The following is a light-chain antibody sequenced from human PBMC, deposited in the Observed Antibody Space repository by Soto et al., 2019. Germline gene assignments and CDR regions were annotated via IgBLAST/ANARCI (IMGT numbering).Light chain of an antibody. CDR3: CSYAGSSTYVV. V-gene: IGLV2-23*01. J-gene: IGLJ2*01. CDR2: EAS. CDR1: SSDVGSYNP. Sequence: QSALTQPASVSGSPGQSITISCTGTSSDVGSYNPVSWYQQYPGKTPKLMVYEASKRPSGVSNRFSGSKSGNTASLTISGLQAEDEADYYCCSYAGSSTYVVFGGGTKVTVL.